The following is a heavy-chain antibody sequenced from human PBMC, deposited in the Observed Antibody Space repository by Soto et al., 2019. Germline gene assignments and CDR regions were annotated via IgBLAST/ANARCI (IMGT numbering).Heavy chain of an antibody. CDR2: IYYSGST. CDR3: ARVNDDSSGYYPVGAFDI. Sequence: SETLSLTCTVSGGSISSGDYYWSWIRQPPGKGLEWIGYIYYSGSTYYNPSLKSRVTISVDTSKNQFSLKLSSVTAADTAVYYCARVNDDSSGYYPVGAFDIWGQGTMVTASS. V-gene: IGHV4-30-4*01. CDR1: GGSISSGDYY. J-gene: IGHJ3*02. D-gene: IGHD3-22*01.